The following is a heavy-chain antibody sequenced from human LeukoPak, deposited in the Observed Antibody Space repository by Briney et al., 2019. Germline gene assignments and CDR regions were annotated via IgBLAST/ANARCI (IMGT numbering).Heavy chain of an antibody. V-gene: IGHV3-23*01. D-gene: IGHD3-10*01. CDR3: AKLFESGTYNNFFHY. CDR1: GFTFSSYG. Sequence: GGSLRLFCAASGFTFSSYGMSWVRHAPGKGLEWVSAITATSSSTHDADSVQGRFTISRDNSKNTLYLQMNSLRPQDTAIYYCAKLFESGTYNNFFHYWGQGTLVTVFS. J-gene: IGHJ4*02. CDR2: ITATSSST.